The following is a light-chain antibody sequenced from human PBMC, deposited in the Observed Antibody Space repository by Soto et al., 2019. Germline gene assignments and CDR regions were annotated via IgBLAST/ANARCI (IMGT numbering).Light chain of an antibody. Sequence: EIVLTQSPGTLSLSPGERATLSCRASQSVRSYLAWYQQKRGQAPRLVIYDASNRATGIPARFSGSGSGTDFTRTISSLEPDDFALYYCQQRSSWPQVTFGQGTRLEI. CDR2: DAS. J-gene: IGKJ5*01. CDR1: QSVRSY. V-gene: IGKV3-11*01. CDR3: QQRSSWPQVT.